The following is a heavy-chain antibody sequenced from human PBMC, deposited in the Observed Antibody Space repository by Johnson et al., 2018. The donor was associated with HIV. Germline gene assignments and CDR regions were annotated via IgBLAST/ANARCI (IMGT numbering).Heavy chain of an antibody. CDR3: AKPRIQLWLGDAFDI. CDR2: ISYDGSNK. D-gene: IGHD5-18*01. J-gene: IGHJ3*02. Sequence: QVQLVESGGGAVQPGKSLRLSCVVSGFTFSSYAVHWVRQAPGKGLEWVAVISYDGSNKYYADSVKGRFTISRDNSKNTLYLQMNSLRTEDTAVYYCAKPRIQLWLGDAFDIWGQGTMVTVSS. CDR1: GFTFSSYA. V-gene: IGHV3-30*18.